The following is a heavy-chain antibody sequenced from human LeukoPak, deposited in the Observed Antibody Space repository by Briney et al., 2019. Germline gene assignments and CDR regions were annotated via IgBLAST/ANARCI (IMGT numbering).Heavy chain of an antibody. Sequence: GASVKVSCKASGYTFTSYGISWVRQAPGQGLEWMGWINPNSGGTNYAQKFQGRVTMTRDTSISTAYMELSRLRSDDTAVYYCARGPPARYYDILTGYYVIDYWGQGTLVTVSS. CDR2: INPNSGGT. D-gene: IGHD3-9*01. J-gene: IGHJ4*02. CDR3: ARGPPARYYDILTGYYVIDY. V-gene: IGHV1-2*02. CDR1: GYTFTSYG.